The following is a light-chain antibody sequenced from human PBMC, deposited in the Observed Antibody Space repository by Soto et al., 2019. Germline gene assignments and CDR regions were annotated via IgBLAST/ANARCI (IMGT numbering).Light chain of an antibody. CDR2: EVS. V-gene: IGLV2-14*01. CDR1: SSDVGAHNF. Sequence: QSALAQPASGAGSPGQAITISGSGSSSDVGAHNFVSWYQHHPGKAPKLMIYEVSNRPSGVSNRFSGSKSGNTASLTISGLQAEDEADYYCNSYRSSKTYVFGSGTTVTVL. J-gene: IGLJ1*01. CDR3: NSYRSSKTYV.